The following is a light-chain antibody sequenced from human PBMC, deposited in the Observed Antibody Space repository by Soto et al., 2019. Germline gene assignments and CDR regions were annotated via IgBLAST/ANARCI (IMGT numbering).Light chain of an antibody. CDR1: SSDVGGYNY. J-gene: IGLJ2*01. Sequence: QSLLTQPPSASGSPGQSVTISCTGTSSDVGGYNYVSWYQQHPGKAPKLMICEVSKRPSGVPDRFSGSKSGNTASLTVSGLQAEDEADYYCSSYAGSNNHVVFGGGTKVTVL. CDR3: SSYAGSNNHVV. V-gene: IGLV2-8*01. CDR2: EVS.